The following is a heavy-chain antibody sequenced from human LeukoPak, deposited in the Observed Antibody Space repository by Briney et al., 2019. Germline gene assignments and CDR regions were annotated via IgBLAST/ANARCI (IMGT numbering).Heavy chain of an antibody. CDR1: GYSISSGYY. CDR2: IYHSGST. D-gene: IGHD3-22*01. CDR3: ARDSGYYDPDNWFDP. Sequence: PSETLSLTCAVSGYSISSGYYWGWIRQPPGKGLEWIGSIYHSGSTYYNPSLKSRVTISVDTSKNQFSLKLSSVTAADTAVYYCARDSGYYDPDNWFDPWGQGTLVTVSS. V-gene: IGHV4-38-2*02. J-gene: IGHJ5*02.